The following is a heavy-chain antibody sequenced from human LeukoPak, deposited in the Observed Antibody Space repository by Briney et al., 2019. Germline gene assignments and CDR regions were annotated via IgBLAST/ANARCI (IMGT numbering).Heavy chain of an antibody. Sequence: GGSLRLSCAASGFPFSSYAMHWVRQAPGKGLEFVSAINSNGRSTFYAISVKGRFTVSRDNSKNTLYLQMGSLRADDMAVYYCARDMTGNYYDTWGQGTLVTVSS. CDR2: INSNGRST. CDR1: GFPFSSYA. V-gene: IGHV3-64*01. J-gene: IGHJ4*02. D-gene: IGHD3-22*01. CDR3: ARDMTGNYYDT.